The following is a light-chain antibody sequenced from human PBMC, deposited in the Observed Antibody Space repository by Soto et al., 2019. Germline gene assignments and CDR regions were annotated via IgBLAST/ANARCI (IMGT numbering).Light chain of an antibody. V-gene: IGKV3-15*01. CDR2: GAS. CDR1: QSVSSN. Sequence: EIVMTQSPATLSVSPGERATLSCRASQSVSSNLAWYQQKPGQAPRLLIYGASTRATGIPGRFSGSGSGTEFTLTISSLQSEDFAVYYCQQYNNWPPFNFGPGTRLEIK. J-gene: IGKJ5*01. CDR3: QQYNNWPPFN.